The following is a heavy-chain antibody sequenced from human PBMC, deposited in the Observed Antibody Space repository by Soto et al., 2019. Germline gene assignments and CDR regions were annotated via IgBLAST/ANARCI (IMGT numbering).Heavy chain of an antibody. D-gene: IGHD3-3*01. CDR1: GFTFSSYA. J-gene: IGHJ4*02. CDR3: AKDPRITIFGVVAPVGGFDY. CDR2: ISGSGGST. V-gene: IGHV3-23*01. Sequence: GGSLRLSCAASGFTFSSYAMSWVRQAPGKGLEWVSAISGSGGSTYYADSVKGRFTISRDNSKNTLYLQMNSLRAEDTAVYYCAKDPRITIFGVVAPVGGFDYWGQGTLVTVSS.